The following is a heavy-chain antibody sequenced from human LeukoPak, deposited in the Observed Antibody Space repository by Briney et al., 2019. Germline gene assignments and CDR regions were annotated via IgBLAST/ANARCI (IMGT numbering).Heavy chain of an antibody. CDR3: AELGITMIGGV. J-gene: IGHJ6*04. CDR1: GFTFSSYE. D-gene: IGHD3-10*02. Sequence: GGSLRLSCAASGFTFSSYEMNWVRQAPGKGLAWVSYISSSGSTIYYADSVKGRFTISRDNAKNSLYLQMNSLRAEDAAVYYCAELGITMIGGVWGKGTTDTISS. CDR2: ISSSGSTI. V-gene: IGHV3-48*03.